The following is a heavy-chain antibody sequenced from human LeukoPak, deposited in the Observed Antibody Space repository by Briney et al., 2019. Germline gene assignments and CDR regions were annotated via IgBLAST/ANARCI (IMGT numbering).Heavy chain of an antibody. CDR3: ARESSDIVVVPGGGGYYMDV. CDR1: GYTFTGYY. Sequence: GASVKVSCKASGYTFTGYYMHWVRQAPGQGREWMGWINPNSGGTNYAQKFQGRVTMTRDTSISTAYMELSRLRSDDTAVYYCARESSDIVVVPGGGGYYMDVWGKGTTVTVSS. J-gene: IGHJ6*03. D-gene: IGHD2-2*01. V-gene: IGHV1-2*02. CDR2: INPNSGGT.